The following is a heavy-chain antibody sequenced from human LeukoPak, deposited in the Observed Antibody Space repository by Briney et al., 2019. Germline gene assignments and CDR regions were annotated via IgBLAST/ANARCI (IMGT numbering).Heavy chain of an antibody. CDR3: AKDRYGEVTMVRAAGH. Sequence: PGGSLRLSCAASGFTFSSYAMHWVRQAPGKGLEWVAVISYDGSNKYYADSVKGRFTISRDNSKNTLYLQMNSLRAEDTAVYYCAKDRYGEVTMVRAAGHWGQGTLVTVSS. CDR2: ISYDGSNK. J-gene: IGHJ4*02. D-gene: IGHD3-10*01. V-gene: IGHV3-30-3*01. CDR1: GFTFSSYA.